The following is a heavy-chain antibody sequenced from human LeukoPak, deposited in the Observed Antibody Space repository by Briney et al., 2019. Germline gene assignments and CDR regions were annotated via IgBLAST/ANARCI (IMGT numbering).Heavy chain of an antibody. J-gene: IGHJ3*02. CDR3: AKHIVMVTTIRARIVDAFDI. CDR2: ISGSGGST. D-gene: IGHD2-21*02. V-gene: IGHV3-23*01. Sequence: PGGSLRLSCAASGFTFSSYAMSWVRQAPGKGLEWVSAISGSGGSTYYASSRKGRFNTSKDKSKNTRYLQMNSLKAEDTAVYYYAKHIVMVTTIRARIVDAFDIWGKGTMVTVSS. CDR1: GFTFSSYA.